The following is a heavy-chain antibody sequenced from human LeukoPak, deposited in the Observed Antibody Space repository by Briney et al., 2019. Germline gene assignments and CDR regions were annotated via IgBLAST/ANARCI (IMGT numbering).Heavy chain of an antibody. V-gene: IGHV3-43D*03. CDR2: ISWDGGST. CDR1: GFTFDDYA. Sequence: TGGSLRLSCAASGFTFDDYAMHWVRQAPGKGLEWVSLISWDGGSTYYADSVKGRFTISRDNSKNSLYLQMNSLRAEDTALYYCAKGPDPYYYCYMDVWGKGTTVTVSS. J-gene: IGHJ6*03. CDR3: AKGPDPYYYCYMDV.